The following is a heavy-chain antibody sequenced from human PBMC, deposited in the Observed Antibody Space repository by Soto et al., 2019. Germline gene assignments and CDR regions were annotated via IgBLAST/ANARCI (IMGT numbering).Heavy chain of an antibody. J-gene: IGHJ4*02. V-gene: IGHV1-18*01. Sequence: QVPLVQSGPEVKKPGASVKVYCKTYGYTFPKFGVTWVRQAPGQGLEWLGRISTYNGNTNYSQKFQGRVTMTTGTSTTTAYMELRNVRSDDTAVYYWARVEDYDGSGSKYWTGRPCDDWGQGTLVTVSS. CDR2: ISTYNGNT. CDR1: GYTFPKFG. D-gene: IGHD3-10*01. CDR3: ARVEDYDGSGSKYWTGRPCDD.